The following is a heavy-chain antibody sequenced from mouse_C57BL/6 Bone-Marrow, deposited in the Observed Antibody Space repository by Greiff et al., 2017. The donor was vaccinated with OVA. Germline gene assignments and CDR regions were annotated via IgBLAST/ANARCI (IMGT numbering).Heavy chain of an antibody. V-gene: IGHV1-59*01. CDR2: IDPSDSYT. D-gene: IGHD1-1*01. CDR1: GYTFTSYW. CDR3: ASNYYGSSYWYVDV. Sequence: QVQLQQPGAELVRPGTSVKLSCKASGYTFTSYWMHWVKQRPGQGLEWIGVIDPSDSYTNYNQKFKGKATLTVDTSSSTAYMQLSSLTSEDSAVYYCASNYYGSSYWYVDVWGTGTTVTVSS. J-gene: IGHJ1*03.